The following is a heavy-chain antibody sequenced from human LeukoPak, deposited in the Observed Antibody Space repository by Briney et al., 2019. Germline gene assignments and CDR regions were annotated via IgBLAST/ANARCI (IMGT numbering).Heavy chain of an antibody. CDR2: VNPNSGDT. CDR1: GYTFTGYH. D-gene: IGHD2-2*01. CDR3: ARDYCSSTSCLFDY. V-gene: IGHV1-2*06. J-gene: IGHJ4*02. Sequence: ASVKVSCKASGYTFTGYHMHWVRQAPGQGLEWMGRVNPNSGDTNYAQKFQGRVTMTRDTSISTAYMELSRLRSDDTAVYYCARDYCSSTSCLFDYWGQGTLVTVSS.